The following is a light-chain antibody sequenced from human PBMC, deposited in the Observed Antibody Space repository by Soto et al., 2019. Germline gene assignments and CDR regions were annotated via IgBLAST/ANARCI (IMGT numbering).Light chain of an antibody. CDR2: EVS. Sequence: QSALTQPASVSGSPGQSNTISCTGTSSDVGGYNYVSWYQQHPGKAPKLMIYEVSNRPSGVSNSFSGSKSGNTAALTISGLQAEDEADYYCSSYTSSSTRVFGGGTKLTVL. V-gene: IGLV2-14*01. CDR3: SSYTSSSTRV. CDR1: SSDVGGYNY. J-gene: IGLJ2*01.